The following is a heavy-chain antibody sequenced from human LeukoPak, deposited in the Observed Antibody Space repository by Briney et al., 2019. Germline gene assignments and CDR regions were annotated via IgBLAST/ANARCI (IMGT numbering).Heavy chain of an antibody. V-gene: IGHV4-59*13. CDR2: VSYSGKT. CDR3: ARYHSRSHEGWIDP. D-gene: IGHD3-10*01. J-gene: IGHJ5*02. CDR1: GGSISNYL. Sequence: RSSETLSLTCSVSGGSISNYLWSWIRQPPGKGLEWIGYVSYSGKTDYTPSLKSRVTISLDAFNNHFSLTLSSVTAADTAVYYCARYHSRSHEGWIDPWGQGALVTVSS.